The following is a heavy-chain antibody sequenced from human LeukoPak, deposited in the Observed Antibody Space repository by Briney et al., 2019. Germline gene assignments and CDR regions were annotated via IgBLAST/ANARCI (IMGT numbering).Heavy chain of an antibody. CDR2: ISYDGSNK. D-gene: IGHD3-10*01. Sequence: GRSLRLSCAASGFTFNNYGMHWVRQAPGKGLEWVAVISYDGSNKYYADSVKGRFTISRDNSKNTLYLQMNSLRAEDTAVYYCARGGRFLWFGGDFWGPGTLVTVSS. CDR1: GFTFNNYG. CDR3: ARGGRFLWFGGDF. J-gene: IGHJ4*02. V-gene: IGHV3-30*03.